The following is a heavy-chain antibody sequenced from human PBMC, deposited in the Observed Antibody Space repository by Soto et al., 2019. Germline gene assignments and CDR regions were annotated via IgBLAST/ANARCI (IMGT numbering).Heavy chain of an antibody. V-gene: IGHV4-39*01. D-gene: IGHD6-13*01. J-gene: IGHJ4*02. CDR2: IYYSGRT. Sequence: QLQLQESGPGLVKASETLSLICTVAGVSISSSSYYWGWIRQPPGKGLEWIGTIYYSGRTYYNPSLKSRVTISVDISKNQFSLKLSSVTAADTAVYYCAVDVSAAAGTVDYWGQGTLVTVSS. CDR1: GVSISSSSYY. CDR3: AVDVSAAAGTVDY.